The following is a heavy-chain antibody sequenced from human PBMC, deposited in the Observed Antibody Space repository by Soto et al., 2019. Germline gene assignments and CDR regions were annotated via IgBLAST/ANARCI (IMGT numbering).Heavy chain of an antibody. J-gene: IGHJ6*02. V-gene: IGHV3-30-3*01. Sequence: QVQLVESVGGVVQPGKSLRLSCTASGFVFLNYAFHWVRQAPGKGLEWVAVISFDGSDLFHADSVKGRFTISRDNSRDTLYLQMSSLRADDTAVYYCARVGNYGDSPYYNYGSDVWGQGTTVTVSS. D-gene: IGHD4-17*01. CDR2: ISFDGSDL. CDR3: ARVGNYGDSPYYNYGSDV. CDR1: GFVFLNYA.